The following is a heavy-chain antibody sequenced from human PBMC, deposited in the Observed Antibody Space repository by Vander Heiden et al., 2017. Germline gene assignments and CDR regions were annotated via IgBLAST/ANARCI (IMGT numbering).Heavy chain of an antibody. CDR1: GGSISSYY. J-gene: IGHJ4*02. CDR2: IYYSGST. Sequence: QVQLQESGPGLVKPSETLSLTCTISGGSISSYYWSWIRQPPGKGLEWIGYIYYSGSTNYNPSLKSRVTISVDTSKNQFSRKLSSVTAADTAVYYWARGGSYSGTVDYWGQGTLVTVSS. D-gene: IGHD1-26*01. CDR3: ARGGSYSGTVDY. V-gene: IGHV4-59*01.